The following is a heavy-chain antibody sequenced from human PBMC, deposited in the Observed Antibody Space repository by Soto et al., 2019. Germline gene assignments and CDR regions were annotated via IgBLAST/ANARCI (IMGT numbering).Heavy chain of an antibody. CDR1: GDTFRHYP. Sequence: QVQLVQSGTEVKKPGSSVKVSCKGSGDTFRHYPIIWVRQAPGQGLEWMGSIFPLTDIPDYAQNFQASLTISADKSTITAYVELSSLTSDVTAMYFWARGPLVVLNYFESWGQGTLVTVSS. CDR3: ARGPLVVLNYFES. J-gene: IGHJ4*02. V-gene: IGHV1-69*02. CDR2: IFPLTDIP.